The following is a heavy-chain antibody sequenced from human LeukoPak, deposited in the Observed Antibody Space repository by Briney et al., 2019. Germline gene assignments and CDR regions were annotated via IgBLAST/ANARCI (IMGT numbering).Heavy chain of an antibody. CDR2: ISYDGSNK. Sequence: GGSLRLSCAASGFTFSSYGMHWVRQAPGKGLEWVAVISYDGSNKYYADSVKGRFTISRDNSKNTLYLQMNSLRAEDTAVYYCAKDTTGGRTVSLPDYWGQGTLVTVSS. CDR3: AKDTTGGRTVSLPDY. V-gene: IGHV3-30*18. J-gene: IGHJ4*02. D-gene: IGHD4-17*01. CDR1: GFTFSSYG.